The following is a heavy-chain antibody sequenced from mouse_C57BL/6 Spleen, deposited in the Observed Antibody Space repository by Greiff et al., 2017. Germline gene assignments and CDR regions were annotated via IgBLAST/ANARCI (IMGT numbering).Heavy chain of an antibody. D-gene: IGHD1-1*01. J-gene: IGHJ4*01. V-gene: IGHV5-17*01. CDR3: ARGGYGSSYPYAMDY. CDR2: ISSGSSTI. Sequence: EVKLQESGGGLVKPGGSLKLSCAASGFTFSDYGMHWVRQAPEKGLEWVAYISSGSSTIYYADTVKGRFTISRDNAKNTLFLQMTSLRSEDTAMYYCARGGYGSSYPYAMDYWGQGTSVTVSS. CDR1: GFTFSDYG.